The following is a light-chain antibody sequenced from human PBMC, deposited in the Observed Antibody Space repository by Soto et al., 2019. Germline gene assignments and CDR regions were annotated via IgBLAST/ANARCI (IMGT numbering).Light chain of an antibody. Sequence: QSVLTQPPSVSGAPGQRVTISCTGISSNIGAGYDVHWYQQFPGTAPKLLIYGNSNRPSGVPDRFSGSKSGTSAFLTITGLQTEDEADYYCQSYDSSLSGSGVFGGGTKLTVL. CDR1: SSNIGAGYD. J-gene: IGLJ3*02. V-gene: IGLV1-40*01. CDR3: QSYDSSLSGSGV. CDR2: GNS.